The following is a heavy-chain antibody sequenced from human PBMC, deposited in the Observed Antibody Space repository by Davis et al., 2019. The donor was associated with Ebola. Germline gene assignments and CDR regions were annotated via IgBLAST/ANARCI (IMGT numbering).Heavy chain of an antibody. CDR1: GYTFTGYY. J-gene: IGHJ5*02. CDR2: IIPIFGTA. D-gene: IGHD6-6*01. V-gene: IGHV1-69*13. Sequence: SVKVSCKASGYTFTGYYMHWVRQAPGQGLEWMGGIIPIFGTANYAQKFQGRVTITADESTSTAYMELSSLRSEDTAVYYCARGLYSSSSDWFDPWGQGTLVTVSS. CDR3: ARGLYSSSSDWFDP.